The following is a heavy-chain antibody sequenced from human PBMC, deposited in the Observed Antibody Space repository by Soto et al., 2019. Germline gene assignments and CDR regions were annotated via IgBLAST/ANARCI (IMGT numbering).Heavy chain of an antibody. Sequence: PGGSLRLSCAASGFTFSSYSMNWVRQAPGKGLEWVSSISSSSSYIYYADSVKGRFTISRDNSKNSLYLEMNSLRVEDTAVYYCAVLHSSSTSYIDCWGQGALVTVSS. CDR3: AVLHSSSTSYIDC. J-gene: IGHJ4*02. CDR2: ISSSSSYI. V-gene: IGHV3-21*01. CDR1: GFTFSSYS. D-gene: IGHD6-13*01.